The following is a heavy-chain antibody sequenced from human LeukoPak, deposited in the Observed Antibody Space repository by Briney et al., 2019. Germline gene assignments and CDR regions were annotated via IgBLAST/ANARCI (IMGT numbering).Heavy chain of an antibody. J-gene: IGHJ5*02. CDR1: GGSMTNNTFY. CDR3: ARVLIWFGQLRNWFDP. V-gene: IGHV4-39*07. Sequence: PSETLSLTCTVSGGSMTNNTFYWGWIRQPPGKGLEWIGSIYHTGPTYYNPSLKSRVTISVDTSKNQFSLKLSSVTAADTAVYYCARVLIWFGQLRNWFDPWGPGTLVTVSS. D-gene: IGHD3-10*01. CDR2: IYHTGPT.